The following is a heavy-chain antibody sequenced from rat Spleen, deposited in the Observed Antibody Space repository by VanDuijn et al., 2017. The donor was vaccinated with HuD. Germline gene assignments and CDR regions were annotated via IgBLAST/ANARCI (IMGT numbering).Heavy chain of an antibody. CDR1: GYSITNNY. J-gene: IGHJ4*01. Sequence: DVQLQESGPGLVKPSQSLSLTCSVTGYSITNNYWGWIRKFPGNKLEWMGHLNSAGTTNYNPSLKSRISITRDTSKNQFFLQVNSVSTEDTATYYCARSRYNNYVMDAWGQGASVTVSA. V-gene: IGHV3-3*01. D-gene: IGHD1-10*01. CDR3: ARSRYNNYVMDA. CDR2: LNSAGTT.